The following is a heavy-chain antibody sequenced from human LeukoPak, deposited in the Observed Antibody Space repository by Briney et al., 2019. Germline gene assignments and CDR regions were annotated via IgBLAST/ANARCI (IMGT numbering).Heavy chain of an antibody. V-gene: IGHV3-64D*06. CDR1: GFTFSSYA. CDR3: VNRGGLLLYFIY. D-gene: IGHD3-22*01. CDR2: ISSNGGST. J-gene: IGHJ4*02. Sequence: GGSLRLSCSASGFTFSSYAMYWVRQAPGKGLEYVSGISSNGGSTYYADSVKGRFTISRDNSKNTLYLQMSGLRAEDTAVYYCVNRGGLLLYFIYWGQGTLVTVSS.